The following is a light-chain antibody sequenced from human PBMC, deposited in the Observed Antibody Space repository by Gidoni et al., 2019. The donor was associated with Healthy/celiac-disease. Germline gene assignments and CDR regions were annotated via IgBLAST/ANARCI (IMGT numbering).Light chain of an antibody. Sequence: EIELTQSPGTLSLSPGERATLSCRASQSVSSSYLAWYQQKPGQAPRLLIYGASSRAPGIPDRFSGSGSGTDFTLTISRLEPEDFAVYYCQQYGSSPPFTFGPGTKVDIK. CDR1: QSVSSSY. CDR2: GAS. CDR3: QQYGSSPPFT. J-gene: IGKJ3*01. V-gene: IGKV3-20*01.